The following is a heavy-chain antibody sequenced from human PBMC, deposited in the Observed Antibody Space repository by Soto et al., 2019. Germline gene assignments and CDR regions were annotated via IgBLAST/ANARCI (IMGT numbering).Heavy chain of an antibody. CDR1: EVTLVYYA. D-gene: IGHD3-16*01. CDR3: AISQDRGGRTTFIY. Sequence: GGSRRHSCEIPEVTLVYYAAHLVRPAPEKGLEWVSGINWKSDIGYADSVKGRFTISRDNAENSLYLQMNSLRAEDTALYYCAISQDRGGRTTFIYWGQGTQVPVSS. CDR2: INWKSDI. V-gene: IGHV3-9*01. J-gene: IGHJ4*02.